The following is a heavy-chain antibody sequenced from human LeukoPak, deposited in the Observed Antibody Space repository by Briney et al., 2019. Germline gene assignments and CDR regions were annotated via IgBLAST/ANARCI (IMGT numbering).Heavy chain of an antibody. D-gene: IGHD2/OR15-2a*01. CDR3: ARENRGRGGMDV. J-gene: IGHJ6*02. V-gene: IGHV3-7*04. CDR1: GFTLSNYW. Sequence: GGSLRLSCAASGFTLSNYWMSWVRQAPGKGLEWVANIKQDGSEKYYVDSVKGRFTISRDNAKKSLYPQMNSLRAEDMAVYYCARENRGRGGMDVWGQGTTVTVSS. CDR2: IKQDGSEK.